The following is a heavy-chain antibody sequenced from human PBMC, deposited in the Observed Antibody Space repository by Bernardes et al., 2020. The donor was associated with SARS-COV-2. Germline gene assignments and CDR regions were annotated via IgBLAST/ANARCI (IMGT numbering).Heavy chain of an antibody. Sequence: GGSLRLCCVTSGFTFSRYWMSWVRQAPGKGLEWVANINPDGSVIYYMDFVEGRFAISRDNAKNSLSLQMNSLRDEDTATYYCIMGILEWGDYWGQGTLVTVSS. CDR2: INPDGSVI. CDR3: IMGILEWGDY. D-gene: IGHD3-3*01. V-gene: IGHV3-7*05. J-gene: IGHJ4*02. CDR1: GFTFSRYW.